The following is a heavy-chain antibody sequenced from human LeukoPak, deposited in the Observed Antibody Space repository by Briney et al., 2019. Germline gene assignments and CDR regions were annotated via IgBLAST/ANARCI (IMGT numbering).Heavy chain of an antibody. V-gene: IGHV1-18*01. D-gene: IGHD3-3*01. CDR1: GYTFTSYG. Sequence: ASVKVSCKASGYTFTSYGISWVRQAPGQGLEWMGWISAYNGNTNYAQKLQGRVTMTTDTSTSTAYMELRSLRSDDTAVYYCARARARAPITIFGDYWGQGTLVIVSS. CDR3: ARARARAPITIFGDY. CDR2: ISAYNGNT. J-gene: IGHJ4*02.